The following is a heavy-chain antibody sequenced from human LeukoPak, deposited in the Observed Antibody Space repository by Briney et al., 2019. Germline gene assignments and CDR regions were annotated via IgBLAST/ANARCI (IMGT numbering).Heavy chain of an antibody. Sequence: GGSLRLSCAASGFTFSSYGMHWVRQAPGKGLEWVSGIYGTRSATFYADPVKGRFTISRDNSQNTLYLQMSSLKTEDTAVYYCAKLNDGSVYSAPDYWGQGTLVTVSS. D-gene: IGHD3-22*01. J-gene: IGHJ4*02. CDR3: AKLNDGSVYSAPDY. V-gene: IGHV3-23*01. CDR2: IYGTRSAT. CDR1: GFTFSSYG.